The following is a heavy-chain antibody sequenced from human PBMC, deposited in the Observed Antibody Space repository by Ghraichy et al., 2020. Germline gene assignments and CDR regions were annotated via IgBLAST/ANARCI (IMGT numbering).Heavy chain of an antibody. CDR1: GFTFSSYS. CDR2: ITSSSTTR. CDR3: ARVAREGYYYHGMDV. D-gene: IGHD1-26*01. Sequence: GGSLRLSCAASGFTFSSYSMNWVRQAPGKGLEWISYITSSSTTRYYADSLQGRFTLSRDNAKNSLYLQMTSLRDEDTAVYYCARVAREGYYYHGMDVWGQGTTVTVSS. J-gene: IGHJ6*02. V-gene: IGHV3-48*02.